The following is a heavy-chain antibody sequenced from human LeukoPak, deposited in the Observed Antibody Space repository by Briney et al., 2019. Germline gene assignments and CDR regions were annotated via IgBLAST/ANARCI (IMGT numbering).Heavy chain of an antibody. CDR2: IYPGDSDT. CDR3: ARRGYYYGSGSYVGEDY. Sequence: PGESLKISCKGSGYSFTSYWIGWVRQMPGKGLEWMGIIYPGDSDTRYSPSFQGQVTISADKSISTAYLQWSSLKASDTAMYYCARRGYYYGSGSYVGEDYWGQGTLVTVSS. J-gene: IGHJ4*02. V-gene: IGHV5-51*01. D-gene: IGHD3-10*01. CDR1: GYSFTSYW.